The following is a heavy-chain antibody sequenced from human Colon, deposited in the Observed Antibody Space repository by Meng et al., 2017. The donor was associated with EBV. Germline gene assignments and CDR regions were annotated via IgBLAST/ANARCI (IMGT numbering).Heavy chain of an antibody. J-gene: IGHJ4*01. D-gene: IGHD3-16*02. Sequence: QVQLQQMCVVFLEASGTLSPTWAVWGGYLYGDHSSWVPEAPGKGLDWPGQLKSGATNINTPTPQFRVTMSIDTSHNVFTLKFSFLNSSDTAVYYWAGPIVGKYAVYVIPLDYWRHGTLVTVSS. CDR2: LKSGATN. CDR1: GGYLYGDH. CDR3: AGPIVGKYAVYVIPLDY. V-gene: IGHV4-34*01.